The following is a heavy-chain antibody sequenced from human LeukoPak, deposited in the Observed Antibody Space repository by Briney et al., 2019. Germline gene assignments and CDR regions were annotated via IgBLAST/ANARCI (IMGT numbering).Heavy chain of an antibody. CDR2: IYGGGST. CDR1: GFTVSSNY. D-gene: IGHD1-26*01. V-gene: IGHV3-66*01. J-gene: IGHJ4*02. Sequence: GGSLRLSCAASGFTVSSNYMSWVRQAPGKGLEWVSVIYGGGSTHHADSVKGRFTISRDNSKNTLYLQMTSLRAEDTAVYYCGKEGRGMGAATIDYWGQGTLVTVSS. CDR3: GKEGRGMGAATIDY.